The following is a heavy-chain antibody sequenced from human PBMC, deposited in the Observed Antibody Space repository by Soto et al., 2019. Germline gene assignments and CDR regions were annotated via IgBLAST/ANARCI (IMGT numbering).Heavy chain of an antibody. J-gene: IGHJ6*02. V-gene: IGHV3-7*03. CDR2: IKQGGSKK. Sequence: GGSLRLSCAAPGFTFSSYWMSWVRQAPGKGLEWVANIKQGGSKKYYVDSVKGRFTISRDNAKNSLYLQMNSLRAEDTAVYYCARDVQFSLDVWGQGTTVTVSS. CDR1: GFTFSSYW. CDR3: ARDVQFSLDV.